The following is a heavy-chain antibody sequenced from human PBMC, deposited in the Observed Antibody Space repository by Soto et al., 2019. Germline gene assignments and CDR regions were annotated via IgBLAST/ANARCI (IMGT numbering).Heavy chain of an antibody. CDR1: GASVTSDDYY. D-gene: IGHD3-22*01. V-gene: IGHV4-30-4*01. CDR2: IYHSGST. Sequence: SETLSLTXAVSGASVTSDDYYWSWIRQPPGKGLEWIGYIYHSGSTYYNPSLKSRVSISIDTSQNQFSLKLTSLTAADTAVYYCARDPIFYYASSGYGGSYFDYWGQGSRVTVSS. J-gene: IGHJ4*02. CDR3: ARDPIFYYASSGYGGSYFDY.